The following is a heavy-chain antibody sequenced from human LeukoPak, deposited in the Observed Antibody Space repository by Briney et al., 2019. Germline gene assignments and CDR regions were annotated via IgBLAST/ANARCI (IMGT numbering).Heavy chain of an antibody. CDR3: ARGRAAAGSIIDY. Sequence: SETLSLTCTVSGGSISSGGYYWSWIRRPPGKGLEWIGYIYHSGSTYYNPSLKSRVTISVDRSKNQFSLKLSSVTAADTAVYYCARGRAAAGSIIDYWGQGTLVTVSS. D-gene: IGHD6-13*01. CDR2: IYHSGST. V-gene: IGHV4-30-2*01. J-gene: IGHJ4*02. CDR1: GGSISSGGYY.